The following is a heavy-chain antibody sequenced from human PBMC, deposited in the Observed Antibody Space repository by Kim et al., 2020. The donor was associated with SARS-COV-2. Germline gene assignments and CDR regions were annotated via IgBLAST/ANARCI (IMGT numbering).Heavy chain of an antibody. CDR1: GFTFSSYW. J-gene: IGHJ4*02. D-gene: IGHD3-10*01. Sequence: GGSLRLSCAASGFTFSSYWMSWVRQAPGKGLEWVANIKEDGSEKYYVDSVKGRFTISRDNAKKSLYLQMSSLRAEDTALYYCVTYNYGSGFPNWGQGTLVTVSS. CDR2: IKEDGSEK. V-gene: IGHV3-7*01. CDR3: VTYNYGSGFPN.